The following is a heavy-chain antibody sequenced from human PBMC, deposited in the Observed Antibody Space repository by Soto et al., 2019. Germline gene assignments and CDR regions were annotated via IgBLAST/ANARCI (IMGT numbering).Heavy chain of an antibody. CDR2: INTDGSTT. V-gene: IGHV3-74*03. Sequence: EVHLVESGGGLVQPGGSLRLSCAASGFTFISYWMHWVRQAPGKGLEWVSRINTDGSTTTYADSVKGRFTISRDNAKSTLYLKMNSLRAEDTAVYYCARGPMAMVRGVKGLIDPWGQGILVTVSS. CDR1: GFTFISYW. J-gene: IGHJ5*02. D-gene: IGHD3-10*01. CDR3: ARGPMAMVRGVKGLIDP.